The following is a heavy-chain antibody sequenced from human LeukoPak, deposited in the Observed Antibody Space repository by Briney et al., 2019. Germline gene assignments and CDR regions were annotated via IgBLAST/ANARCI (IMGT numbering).Heavy chain of an antibody. CDR2: IYYSGTT. J-gene: IGHJ6*02. V-gene: IGHV4-59*01. CDR3: ARAYSSSWYPGYYYGMDV. D-gene: IGHD6-13*01. Sequence: PSESLSLTCTVSGGSISSYYWSWIRQPPGKGLECIGYIYYSGTTNYNPSLKSRVTISVDTSKNLFSLKLSSVTAADTAVYYCARAYSSSWYPGYYYGMDVWGQGTTVTVSS. CDR1: GGSISSYY.